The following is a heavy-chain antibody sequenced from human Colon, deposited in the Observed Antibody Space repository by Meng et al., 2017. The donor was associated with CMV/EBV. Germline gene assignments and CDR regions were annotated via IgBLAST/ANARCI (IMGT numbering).Heavy chain of an antibody. J-gene: IGHJ4*02. CDR2: IYYSGN. CDR3: ARRSPPHNFGGKRGHYFDY. D-gene: IGHD4-23*01. CDR1: GGSISSFY. Sequence: SETLSLTCTVSGGSISSFYWSWIRQSPGKGLEWVGDIYYSGNNYNPSLKSRVTLSLDTSKNRFSLSLSSVTAADTAVYYCARRSPPHNFGGKRGHYFDYWGQGTMVTVPQ. V-gene: IGHV4-59*01.